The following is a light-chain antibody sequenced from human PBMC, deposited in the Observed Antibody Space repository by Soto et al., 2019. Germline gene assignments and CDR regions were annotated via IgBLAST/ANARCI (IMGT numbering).Light chain of an antibody. V-gene: IGKV1-5*01. CDR3: QQYNSYPLT. Sequence: DIPMTQSPSTLSASVGDSVTITCRASQIVSTWLAWFQQNPGKAPKVLIYDASRLASGVPSRFSGSGSGAEFTLTISSLQPDDFATYYCQQYNSYPLTFGGGTKVEIK. J-gene: IGKJ4*01. CDR2: DAS. CDR1: QIVSTW.